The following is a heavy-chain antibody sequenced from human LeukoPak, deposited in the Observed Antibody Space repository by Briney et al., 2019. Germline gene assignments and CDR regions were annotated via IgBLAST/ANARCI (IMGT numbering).Heavy chain of an antibody. CDR2: INPNSGDT. V-gene: IGHV1-2*02. J-gene: IGHJ4*02. CDR1: GYTFTDYY. Sequence: ASVKVSCKASGYTFTDYYINWVRQAPGQGLEWIGWINPNSGDTNYAQKFQGRVTMTRDTSISTAYMELSRLRSDDTAVYYCARAPRGGYYDSSGYSGDYWGQGTLVTVSS. D-gene: IGHD3-22*01. CDR3: ARAPRGGYYDSSGYSGDY.